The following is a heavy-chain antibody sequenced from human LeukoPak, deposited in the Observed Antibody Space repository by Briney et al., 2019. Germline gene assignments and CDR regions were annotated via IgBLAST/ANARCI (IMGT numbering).Heavy chain of an antibody. D-gene: IGHD6-6*01. CDR3: ASVYSSSLNYYYYYGMDV. V-gene: IGHV3-53*01. CDR1: GFTVSNNY. Sequence: PGGSLRLSCAASGFTVSNNYMSWVRQAPGKGLEWVSLIYSGGSTYYADSVKGRFTISRDNSKNTLYLQMNSLRAEDTAVYYCASVYSSSLNYYYYYGMDVWGQGTTVTVSS. CDR2: IYSGGST. J-gene: IGHJ6*02.